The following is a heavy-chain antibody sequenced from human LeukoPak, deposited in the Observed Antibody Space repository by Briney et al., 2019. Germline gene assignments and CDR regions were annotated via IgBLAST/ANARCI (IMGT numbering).Heavy chain of an antibody. CDR2: MNPNSGNT. V-gene: IGHV1-8*02. J-gene: IGHJ5*02. CDR1: GYTFTSYD. CDR3: ARDFAWGSGGAPIDDNWLDP. D-gene: IGHD7-27*01. Sequence: ASVKVSCKASGYTFTSYDINWVRQATGQGLEWMGWMNPNSGNTGYAQKFQGRVTMTTDTSTSTAYIELRSLRFDDTAVCYCARDFAWGSGGAPIDDNWLDPWGQGTLVTVSS.